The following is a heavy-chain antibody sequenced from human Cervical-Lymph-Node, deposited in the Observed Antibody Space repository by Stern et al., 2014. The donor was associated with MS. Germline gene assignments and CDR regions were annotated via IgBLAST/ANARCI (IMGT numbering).Heavy chain of an antibody. V-gene: IGHV4-4*07. CDR3: ARGVLGFGEFPYGMDV. Sequence: QVQLQESGPGKVKPSETLSLTCSVSGGSISSYYCSWVRQPAGKGLEWIGRIKPLGSPSFIPPLRSRLPMSVDTSKTQFSLKLKSVTAADTAVYYCARGVLGFGEFPYGMDVWGQGTTVTVSS. J-gene: IGHJ6*02. CDR1: GGSISSYY. CDR2: IKPLGSP. D-gene: IGHD3-10*01.